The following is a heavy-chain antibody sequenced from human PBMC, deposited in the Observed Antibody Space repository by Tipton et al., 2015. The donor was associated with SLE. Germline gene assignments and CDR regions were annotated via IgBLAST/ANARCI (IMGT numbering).Heavy chain of an antibody. CDR2: IHSSGRT. V-gene: IGHV4-61*01. J-gene: IGHJ4*02. D-gene: IGHD3-9*01. CDR1: GGSISSGSYY. CDR3: ARGGILTGYYPNFDY. Sequence: TLSLTCTVSGGSISSGSYYWSWIRQPPGKGLEWIAYIHSSGRTNYNPSLKSRLTISVDTSKNQFSLKLSSVTAADTAVYYCARGGILTGYYPNFDYWGQGTLVTVSS.